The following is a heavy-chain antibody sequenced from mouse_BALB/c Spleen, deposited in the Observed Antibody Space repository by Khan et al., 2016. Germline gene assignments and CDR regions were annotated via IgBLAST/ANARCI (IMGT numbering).Heavy chain of an antibody. CDR1: GYIFTTYL. J-gene: IGHJ2*01. CDR3: ARSRWDYFDY. CDR2: INPSSGYT. V-gene: IGHV1-4*02. Sequence: QVQLQQSAAELARPGASVKMSCKASGYIFTTYLMYWVKQRPGQGLEWIGHINPSSGYTAYNQKFKDKTTLTADKSSSTAYMQLSSLTSEDSAVYYGARSRWDYFDYWGQGTTLTVSS. D-gene: IGHD1-1*02.